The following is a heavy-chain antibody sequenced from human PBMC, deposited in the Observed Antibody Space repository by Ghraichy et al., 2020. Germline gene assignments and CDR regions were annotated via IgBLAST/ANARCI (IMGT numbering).Heavy chain of an antibody. CDR3: ARVPNFYCSSTSCYIYYGMDV. V-gene: IGHV4-59*01. CDR1: GGSISSYY. Sequence: SETLSLTCTVSGGSISSYYWSWIRQPPGKGLEWIGYIYYSGSTNYNHSLKSRVTISVDTSKNQFSLKLSSVTAADTAVYYCARVPNFYCSSTSCYIYYGMDVWGQGTTVTVSS. D-gene: IGHD2-2*02. J-gene: IGHJ6*02. CDR2: IYYSGST.